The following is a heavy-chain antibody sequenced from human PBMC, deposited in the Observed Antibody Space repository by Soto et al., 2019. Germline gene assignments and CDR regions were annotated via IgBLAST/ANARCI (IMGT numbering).Heavy chain of an antibody. Sequence: GASVKVSCKTSGYTFTTYDINWVRQATGQGLEWIGWINPNADKTGFAQKFQGRVTMTRDTSINTVYMELNNLRSEDTAVYYCARQGRGTWYYFDHWGQGTLVTVSS. V-gene: IGHV1-8*01. CDR1: GYTFTTYD. CDR2: INPNADKT. CDR3: ARQGRGTWYYFDH. D-gene: IGHD3-16*01. J-gene: IGHJ4*02.